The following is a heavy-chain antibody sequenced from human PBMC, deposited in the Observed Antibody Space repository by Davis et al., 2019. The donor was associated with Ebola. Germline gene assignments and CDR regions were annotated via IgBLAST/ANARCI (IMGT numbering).Heavy chain of an antibody. D-gene: IGHD6-13*01. CDR1: GFTFSSYY. V-gene: IGHV3-21*01. J-gene: IGHJ4*02. Sequence: GGSLRLSCAASGFTFSSYYMNWVRQAPGKGLQSVSSISSRGTYIYYADSVKGRFTISRDNAKNSLYLQMNSLRDEDTAVYYCAREVYSSSWYIKDYWGQGTLVTVSS. CDR2: ISSRGTYI. CDR3: AREVYSSSWYIKDY.